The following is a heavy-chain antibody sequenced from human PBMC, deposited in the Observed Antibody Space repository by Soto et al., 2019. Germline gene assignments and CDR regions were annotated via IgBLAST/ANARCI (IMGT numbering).Heavy chain of an antibody. CDR1: GYTFTTYG. Sequence: QVQLVQSGGEVKKPGASVKVSCKTSGYTFTTYGIRWVRQAPGQGLEWVGWISAYSGKTHYAQKFQGKVTMTTDTSTNTAYMELRSLRSDDTAVYYCARDPYLGDHQYWGQGTLVTVPS. D-gene: IGHD3-16*01. CDR3: ARDPYLGDHQY. CDR2: ISAYSGKT. V-gene: IGHV1-18*01. J-gene: IGHJ4*02.